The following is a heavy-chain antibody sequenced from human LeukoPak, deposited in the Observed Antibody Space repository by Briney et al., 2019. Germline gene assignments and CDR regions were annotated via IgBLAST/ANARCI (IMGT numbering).Heavy chain of an antibody. J-gene: IGHJ4*02. V-gene: IGHV3-48*03. CDR1: GFTFSSYE. CDR3: ARGLHRRCSGGICYQPFDY. CDR2: ISSSGSTI. Sequence: GGSLRLSCAASGFTFSSYEMNWVRQAPGKGLEWVSYISSSGSTIYYADSVKGRFTISRDNSRNTLYLQMNSLRAEDSAVYYCARGLHRRCSGGICYQPFDYWGQGTLVTVSS. D-gene: IGHD2-15*01.